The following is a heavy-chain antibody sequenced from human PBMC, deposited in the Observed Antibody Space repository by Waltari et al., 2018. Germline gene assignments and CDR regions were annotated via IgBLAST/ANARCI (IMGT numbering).Heavy chain of an antibody. CDR3: ARGHPGGISPFDP. CDR1: GGSISSYY. Sequence: VQLQESGPGLVKPSETLSLTCTVSGGSISSYYWSWIRQPPGKGLEWIGYIYYSGSTNYNPSLKSRVTISVDTSKNQFSLKLSSVTAADTAVYYCARGHPGGISPFDPWGQGTLVTVSS. D-gene: IGHD3-16*01. CDR2: IYYSGST. V-gene: IGHV4-59*01. J-gene: IGHJ5*02.